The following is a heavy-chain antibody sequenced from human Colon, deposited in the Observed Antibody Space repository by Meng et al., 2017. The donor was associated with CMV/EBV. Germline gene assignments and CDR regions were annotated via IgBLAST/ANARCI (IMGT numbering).Heavy chain of an antibody. CDR2: IYSGGST. CDR1: GFTFSSYA. V-gene: IGHV3-66*02. Sequence: GESLKTSCAASGFTFSSYAMTWVRQAPGKGLEWVSVIYSGGSTQYADSVKGRFTISRDNSKNTLYLQMHSLRAEDTAVYYCARDGNDCIDGVCYYYYYGMDVWGQGTTVTVSS. J-gene: IGHJ6*02. CDR3: ARDGNDCIDGVCYYYYYGMDV. D-gene: IGHD2-8*01.